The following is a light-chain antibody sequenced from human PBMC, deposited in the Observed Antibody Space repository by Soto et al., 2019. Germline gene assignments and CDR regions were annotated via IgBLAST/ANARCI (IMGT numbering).Light chain of an antibody. CDR1: QSISSW. J-gene: IGKJ1*01. CDR2: KAS. CDR3: QQYDSYPWT. Sequence: DIQMTQSPSSRSASVLDIVTITCLASQSISSWLAWYQQKPGKAPKLLIYKASSLESGVPSRFSGSVSGTEFTLTISSLQPDDFATYYCQQYDSYPWTFGQGTKVDIK. V-gene: IGKV1-5*03.